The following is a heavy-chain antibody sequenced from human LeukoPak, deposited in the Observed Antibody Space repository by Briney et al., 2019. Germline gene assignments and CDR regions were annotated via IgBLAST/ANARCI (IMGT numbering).Heavy chain of an antibody. J-gene: IGHJ4*02. CDR2: INGGSGNT. V-gene: IGHV1-3*03. CDR3: ARDGKGRYGLRENDY. D-gene: IGHD3-16*02. CDR1: GYTFTDYT. Sequence: ASVKVSCKASGYTFTDYTMHWLRQAPGQRLDWMGWINGGSGNTKYSPEFQGRVTITRDTSASTAYMELSSLRSEDTAVYFCARDGKGRYGLRENDYWGQGTLVTVSS.